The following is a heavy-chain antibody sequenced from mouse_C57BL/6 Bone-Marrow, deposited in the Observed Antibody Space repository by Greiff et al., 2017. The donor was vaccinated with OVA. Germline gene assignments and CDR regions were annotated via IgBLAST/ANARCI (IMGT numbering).Heavy chain of an antibody. V-gene: IGHV1-55*01. CDR2: IYPGSGST. J-gene: IGHJ3*01. Sequence: QVQLQQPGAELVKPGASVKMSCKASGYTFTSYWITWVKQRPGQGLEWIGDIYPGSGSTNYNEKFKSKATLTVYTSSSTAYMQLSSLTSEDSAVYSCARYGSSSTGFAYWGQGTLVTVSA. CDR1: GYTFTSYW. CDR3: ARYGSSSTGFAY. D-gene: IGHD1-1*01.